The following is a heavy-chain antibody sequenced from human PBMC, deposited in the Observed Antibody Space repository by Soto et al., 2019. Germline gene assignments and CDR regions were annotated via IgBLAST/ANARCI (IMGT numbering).Heavy chain of an antibody. CDR1: GGSIISSSYH. Sequence: SETLSLTCAVSGGSIISSSYHWGWIRQPPGKGLEWIGSIYYNGSTYRNPSLKSRVTISVDTVKNQFSLKVRSVTAADTAVYYCARRGVLGLRFLEWLPFDYWGQGSPVTVSS. V-gene: IGHV4-39*01. CDR3: ARRGVLGLRFLEWLPFDY. D-gene: IGHD3-3*01. CDR2: IYYNGST. J-gene: IGHJ4*02.